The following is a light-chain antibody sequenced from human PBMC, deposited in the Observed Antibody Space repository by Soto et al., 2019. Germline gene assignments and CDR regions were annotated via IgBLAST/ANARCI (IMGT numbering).Light chain of an antibody. J-gene: IGKJ2*01. CDR2: GAS. V-gene: IGKV3-20*01. Sequence: EIVLTQSPGTLSLSPGEGATLSCRASKSGSSSYLAWYQRRPGQAPRLLIYGASSRATGIPDRFSGTGSGTDFTLTISKLEPEDFAVYYCQQSVSSPYTFGQGTKLEIK. CDR1: KSGSSSY. CDR3: QQSVSSPYT.